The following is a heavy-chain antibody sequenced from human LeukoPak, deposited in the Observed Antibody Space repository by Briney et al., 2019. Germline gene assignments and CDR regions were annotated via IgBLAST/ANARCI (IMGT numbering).Heavy chain of an antibody. V-gene: IGHV3-9*01. Sequence: GGSLRLSCAASGFSFDDYAMHWVRQAPGKGLEWVSSISWNSGSIDYADSVKGRFTISRDNSNNTVNLHMTSLTADDTAVYYCAKDRFGSGTNYLDSWGQGTLVTVSS. CDR2: ISWNSGSI. J-gene: IGHJ4*02. CDR3: AKDRFGSGTNYLDS. D-gene: IGHD3-10*01. CDR1: GFSFDDYA.